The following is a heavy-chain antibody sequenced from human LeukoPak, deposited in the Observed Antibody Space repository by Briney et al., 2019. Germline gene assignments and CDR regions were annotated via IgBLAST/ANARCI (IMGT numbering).Heavy chain of an antibody. Sequence: GGSLRLSCAASGFTFSSYAMHWVRQAPGKGLEWVAVISYDGSNKYYADSVKGRFTISRDNSKNTLYLQMNSLRAEDTAVYYCARDGGLYCSSTSCYDPFDYWGQGTLVTVSS. CDR2: ISYDGSNK. J-gene: IGHJ4*02. D-gene: IGHD2-2*01. V-gene: IGHV3-30-3*01. CDR1: GFTFSSYA. CDR3: ARDGGLYCSSTSCYDPFDY.